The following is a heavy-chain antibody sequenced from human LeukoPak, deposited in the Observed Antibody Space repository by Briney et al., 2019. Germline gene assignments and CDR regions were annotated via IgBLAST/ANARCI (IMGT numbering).Heavy chain of an antibody. CDR1: GGSISSYY. D-gene: IGHD3-22*01. J-gene: IGHJ4*02. Sequence: SETLSLTCTVSGGSISSYYWSWIRQPPGKGLEWIGYIYYSGSTNYNPSLKSRVTMSVDTSKNQFSLKLSSVTAADTAVYYCARADSSGYYYGYWGQGTLVTVSS. CDR2: IYYSGST. CDR3: ARADSSGYYYGY. V-gene: IGHV4-59*12.